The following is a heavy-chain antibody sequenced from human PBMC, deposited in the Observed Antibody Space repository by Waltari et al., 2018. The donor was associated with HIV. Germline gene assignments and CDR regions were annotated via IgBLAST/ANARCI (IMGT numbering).Heavy chain of an antibody. V-gene: IGHV1-2*02. J-gene: IGHJ4*02. CDR2: INPKTGDT. D-gene: IGHD3-10*01. Sequence: QVQLVQSGTEVKKPGASLRVSCKASGYTFSDFDINWVRQAPGQGFEWLGWINPKTGDTNFAQKFQGRVTMTRDTSISTAYMELSRLTSDDTAVYYCARDPSYGFGENDYWGQGTLFTVSS. CDR3: ARDPSYGFGENDY. CDR1: GYTFSDFD.